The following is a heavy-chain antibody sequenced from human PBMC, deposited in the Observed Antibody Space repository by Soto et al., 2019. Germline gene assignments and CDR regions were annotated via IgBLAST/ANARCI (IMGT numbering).Heavy chain of an antibody. Sequence: EVQLLESGGGLIPPGGSLRLSCAASGFTIGSYGMGWVRQAPGKGLEWVSTITGGNTYYAASVKGRFTISRDNYKNTLYLQMGSLRAEDTALYYCVKDKERGGYDSDFDSWGQGTLVTVSS. CDR3: VKDKERGGYDSDFDS. D-gene: IGHD3-3*01. CDR2: ITGGNT. V-gene: IGHV3-23*01. J-gene: IGHJ4*02. CDR1: GFTIGSYG.